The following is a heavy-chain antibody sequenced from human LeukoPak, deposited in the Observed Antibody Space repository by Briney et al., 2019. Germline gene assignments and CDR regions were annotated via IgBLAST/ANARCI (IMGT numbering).Heavy chain of an antibody. Sequence: GGTLRLTCAASGFTFSTYWMTWVRQPPGKGLEWVASINQDGSGKYYVSSVKGRFTISRDNSQKSLYLQMKGLRVDGTGVYYCARAVAATEGYWGQGTLVTVSS. CDR2: INQDGSGK. CDR1: GFTFSTYW. V-gene: IGHV3-7*03. D-gene: IGHD1-26*01. CDR3: ARAVAATEGY. J-gene: IGHJ4*02.